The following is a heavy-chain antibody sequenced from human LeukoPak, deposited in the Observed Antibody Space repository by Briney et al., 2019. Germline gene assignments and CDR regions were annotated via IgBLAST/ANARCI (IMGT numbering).Heavy chain of an antibody. D-gene: IGHD3-22*01. J-gene: IGHJ4*02. Sequence: PSETLSLTCTVSGGSISSYYWSWIRQPPGKGLEWIGYIYYSGSTNYNPSLESRVTISVDTSKNQFSLKLSSVTAADTAVYYCARLPTRMYYYDSSGYYLNIDYWGQGTLVTVSS. CDR3: ARLPTRMYYYDSSGYYLNIDY. CDR1: GGSISSYY. V-gene: IGHV4-59*01. CDR2: IYYSGST.